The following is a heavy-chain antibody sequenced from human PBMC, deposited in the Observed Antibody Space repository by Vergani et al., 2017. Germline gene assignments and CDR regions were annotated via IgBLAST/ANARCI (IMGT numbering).Heavy chain of an antibody. Sequence: QVQLVESGGGVVQPGRSLRLSCAASGFTFSSYAMHWVRQAPGKGLEWVAVISYDGSNKYYADSVKGRFTISRDNSKNTLYLQMNSLRAEDTAVYYCATHGGFGELTNEPENYFDYWGQGTLVTVSS. CDR2: ISYDGSNK. CDR1: GFTFSSYA. CDR3: ATHGGFGELTNEPENYFDY. V-gene: IGHV3-30*04. J-gene: IGHJ4*02. D-gene: IGHD3-10*01.